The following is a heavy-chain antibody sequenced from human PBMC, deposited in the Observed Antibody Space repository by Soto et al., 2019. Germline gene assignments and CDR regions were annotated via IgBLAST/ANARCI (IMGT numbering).Heavy chain of an antibody. D-gene: IGHD5-18*01. Sequence: GASVEVSCKXSGYTFTSYDINWVRQATGQGLEWMGWMNPNSGNTGYAQKFQGRVTMTRNTSISTAYMELSSLRSEDTAVYYCARAPSIRGYSYGSRDYWGQGTLVTVSS. V-gene: IGHV1-8*01. CDR2: MNPNSGNT. CDR3: ARAPSIRGYSYGSRDY. CDR1: GYTFTSYD. J-gene: IGHJ4*02.